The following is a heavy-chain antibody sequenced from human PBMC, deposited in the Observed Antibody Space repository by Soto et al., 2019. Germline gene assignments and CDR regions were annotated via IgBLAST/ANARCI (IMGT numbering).Heavy chain of an antibody. CDR3: ARDRVRVRGVFDY. Sequence: QVQLQESGPGLVKPSQTLSLTCTVSGGSISSGGYYWSWIRQHPGKGREWIGYIYYSGSTYFNPSLKSGVTISVETSKNQFSLELRSVTAADTAVYYYARDRVRVRGVFDYWGQGTLVTVSS. J-gene: IGHJ4*02. V-gene: IGHV4-31*03. CDR1: GGSISSGGYY. CDR2: IYYSGST. D-gene: IGHD3-10*02.